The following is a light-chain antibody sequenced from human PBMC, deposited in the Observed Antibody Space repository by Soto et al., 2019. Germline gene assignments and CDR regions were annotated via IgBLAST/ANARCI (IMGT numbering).Light chain of an antibody. CDR1: QSVSSN. V-gene: IGKV3-15*01. J-gene: IGKJ1*01. Sequence: EILMTQSPATLSVSPGERGTLSCRARQSVSSNLAWYQQKPGQAPRQLIYGASTRATGIPARLSGSGSGTEFTLPIRSLQSEDFAVYYCQQYNNWPTFGQGTKVDIK. CDR3: QQYNNWPT. CDR2: GAS.